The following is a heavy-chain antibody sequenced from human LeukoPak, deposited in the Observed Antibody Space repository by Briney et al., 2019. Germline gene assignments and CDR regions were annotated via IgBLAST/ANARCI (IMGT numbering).Heavy chain of an antibody. V-gene: IGHV4-59*01. CDR1: GGSISSYY. Sequence: ASETLSLTCTVSGGSISSYYWSWIRQPPGKGLEWIGYIYYSGSTNSNPSLKSRGTISVDTSKNQFSMKLSSVTAADTAVYYCARNSRYYDSSGYNYYYYGMDVWGQGTTVTVSS. D-gene: IGHD3-22*01. J-gene: IGHJ6*02. CDR3: ARNSRYYDSSGYNYYYYGMDV. CDR2: IYYSGST.